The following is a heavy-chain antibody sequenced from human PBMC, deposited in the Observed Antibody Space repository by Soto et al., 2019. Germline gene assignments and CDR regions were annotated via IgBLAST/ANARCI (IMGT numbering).Heavy chain of an antibody. D-gene: IGHD1-26*01. CDR2: IWYDGSNK. Sequence: QVQLVESGGGVVQPGRSLRLSCAASGFTFSSYGMHWVRQAPDKGLEWVAVIWYDGSNKYYADSVKGRFTISRDNSKNTLYLQMNSLRAEDTAVYYCARVEGGYHTPYWGQGTLVTVSS. V-gene: IGHV3-33*01. CDR3: ARVEGGYHTPY. CDR1: GFTFSSYG. J-gene: IGHJ4*02.